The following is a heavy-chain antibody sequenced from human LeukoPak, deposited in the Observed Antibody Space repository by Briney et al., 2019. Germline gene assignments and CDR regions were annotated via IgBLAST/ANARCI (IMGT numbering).Heavy chain of an antibody. CDR2: IIPILGIA. CDR3: ARRGGYDSSGHYFDY. V-gene: IGHV1-69*04. CDR1: GGTFSSYA. J-gene: IGHJ4*02. Sequence: ASVKVSCKASGGTFSSYAISWVRQAPGQGLEWMGRIIPILGIANYAQKFQGRVTITADKSTSTAYMELSSLRSEDTAVYYCARRGGYDSSGHYFDYWGQGTLVTVSS. D-gene: IGHD3-22*01.